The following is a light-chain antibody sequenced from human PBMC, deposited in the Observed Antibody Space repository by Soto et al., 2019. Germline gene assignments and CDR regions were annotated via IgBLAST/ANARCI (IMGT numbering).Light chain of an antibody. CDR3: QQRSNWPPT. V-gene: IGKV3-11*01. J-gene: IGKJ4*01. CDR1: QNVGHD. Sequence: EIVWTQSPATLSLSPGERAALSCRASQNVGHDLVWYHQKRGQAPRLLIYSASNRATGIPARFSGSGSGTDFTLTISSLEPEDFAAYYCQQRSNWPPTFGGGTKVEIK. CDR2: SAS.